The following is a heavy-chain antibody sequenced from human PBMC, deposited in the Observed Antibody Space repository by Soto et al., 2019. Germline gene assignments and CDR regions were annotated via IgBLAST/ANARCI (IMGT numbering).Heavy chain of an antibody. Sequence: ASVKVSCKASGYTFTSYDINWVRQATGQGLEWMGWMNPNSGNTGYAQKFQGRVTMTRKTSISTAYMELSSLRSEDTAVYYCAGGYTLTNYYYYMDVWGKGTTVTVSS. CDR1: GYTFTSYD. V-gene: IGHV1-8*01. CDR2: MNPNSGNT. J-gene: IGHJ6*03. D-gene: IGHD2-2*02. CDR3: AGGYTLTNYYYYMDV.